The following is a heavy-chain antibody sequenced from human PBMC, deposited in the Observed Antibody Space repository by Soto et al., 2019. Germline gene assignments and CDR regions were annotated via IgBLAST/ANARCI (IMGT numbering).Heavy chain of an antibody. D-gene: IGHD5-12*01. CDR1: GYIFTSCG. CDR2: ISTWKDDK. CDR3: ARLNSDYAVDF. Sequence: GASVKVSCKASGYIFTSCGFSWLRQAPGQGPEWMGWISTWKDDKRDTHKFRDRVTMTTDTSTSTAYMELRSLRVDDTAVYYCARLNSDYAVDFWGQGTLVTVSS. J-gene: IGHJ4*02. V-gene: IGHV1-18*04.